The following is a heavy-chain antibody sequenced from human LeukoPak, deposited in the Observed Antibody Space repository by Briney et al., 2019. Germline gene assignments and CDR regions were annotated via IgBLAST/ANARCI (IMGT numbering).Heavy chain of an antibody. D-gene: IGHD3-22*01. Sequence: GGSLGLSCAASGFTFNSFAMAWVRQAPGKGLEWVSGISGSGDSTYYADSVKGRFTISRDNSKNTLYLQMNSLRAEDTAVYYCAKYYDIGFDYWGQGTLVTVSS. CDR2: ISGSGDST. CDR1: GFTFNSFA. V-gene: IGHV3-23*01. CDR3: AKYYDIGFDY. J-gene: IGHJ4*02.